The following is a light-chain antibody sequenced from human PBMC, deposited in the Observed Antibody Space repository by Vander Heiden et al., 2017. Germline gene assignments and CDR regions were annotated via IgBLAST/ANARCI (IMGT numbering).Light chain of an antibody. J-gene: IGKJ4*01. Sequence: IQMTHSPSSLPPSVRARVTITCRASHSISRYLNRHQQRPGKTPKLLIDAASSSQSPVPSRFSGCGSGLDFTLSIIRLQPEDFATYYWRRSYTTAYTFGGGTKVEIK. CDR1: HSISRY. V-gene: IGKV1-39*01. CDR3: RRSYTTAYT. CDR2: AAS.